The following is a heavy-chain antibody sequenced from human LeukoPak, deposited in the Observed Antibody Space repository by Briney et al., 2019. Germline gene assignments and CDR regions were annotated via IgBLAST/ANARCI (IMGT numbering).Heavy chain of an antibody. V-gene: IGHV3-33*01. Sequence: SGRSRRLSCAASGFTFSSYGMHWVRQAPGKGLEWVAVIWYDGSNKYYADSVKGRFTISRDNSKNTLYLQMNSLRAEDTAVYYCARDRYYDSSGYSYYFDYWGQGTLVTVSS. CDR3: ARDRYYDSSGYSYYFDY. J-gene: IGHJ4*02. CDR2: IWYDGSNK. CDR1: GFTFSSYG. D-gene: IGHD3-22*01.